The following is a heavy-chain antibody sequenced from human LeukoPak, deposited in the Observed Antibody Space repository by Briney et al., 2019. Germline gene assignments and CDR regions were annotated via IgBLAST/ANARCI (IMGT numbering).Heavy chain of an antibody. Sequence: SETLSLTCAVYGGSFSGYYWSWIRQPPGKGLEWIGEINHSGSTNYNPSLKSRVTISVDTSKNQFSLKLSSVTAADTAVYYCARGKLRSPSWFDPWGQGTLVTVSS. J-gene: IGHJ5*02. V-gene: IGHV4-34*01. CDR3: ARGKLRSPSWFDP. CDR2: INHSGST. D-gene: IGHD4-17*01. CDR1: GGSFSGYY.